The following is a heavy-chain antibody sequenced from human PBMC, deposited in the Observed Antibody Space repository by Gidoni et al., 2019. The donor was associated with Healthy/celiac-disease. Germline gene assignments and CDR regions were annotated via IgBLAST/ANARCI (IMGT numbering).Heavy chain of an antibody. D-gene: IGHD3-22*01. J-gene: IGHJ6*02. CDR3: TRVSPYDSSGYYYGHYYYGMDV. V-gene: IGHV3-15*01. Sequence: EVQLVESGGGLVKPGGSLRLSCAASGFTFSNAWMSWVGQAPGKGLEWVGRIKSKTDGGTTDYAAPVKGRFTISRDDSKNTLYLQMNSLKTEDTAVYYCTRVSPYDSSGYYYGHYYYGMDVWGQGTTVTVSS. CDR1: GFTFSNAW. CDR2: IKSKTDGGTT.